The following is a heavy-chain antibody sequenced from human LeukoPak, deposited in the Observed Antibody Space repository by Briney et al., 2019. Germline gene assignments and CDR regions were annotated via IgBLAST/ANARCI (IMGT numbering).Heavy chain of an antibody. CDR1: GYTFTGYY. Sequence: ASVKVSCKASGYTFTGYYMHWVRQAPGQGLEWMGWINPNSGGTNYAQKFQGRVTMTRDTSISTAYMELSRLRSDDTAVYYCARDKSGSYSGFDYWGQGTLVTVSS. CDR3: ARDKSGSYSGFDY. J-gene: IGHJ4*02. CDR2: INPNSGGT. D-gene: IGHD1-26*01. V-gene: IGHV1-2*02.